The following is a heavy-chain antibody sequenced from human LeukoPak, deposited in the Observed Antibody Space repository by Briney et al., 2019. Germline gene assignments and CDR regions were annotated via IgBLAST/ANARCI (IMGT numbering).Heavy chain of an antibody. V-gene: IGHV1-2*04. CDR2: INPNSGGT. J-gene: IGHJ4*02. Sequence: VASVKVSCKASGYTFTGYYMHWVRQAPGQGLEWMGWINPNSGGTNYAQKFQGWVTMTRGTSISTAYMELSRLRSDDTAVYYCARAGRENGSGSYDYWGQGTLVTVSS. CDR1: GYTFTGYY. D-gene: IGHD3-10*01. CDR3: ARAGRENGSGSYDY.